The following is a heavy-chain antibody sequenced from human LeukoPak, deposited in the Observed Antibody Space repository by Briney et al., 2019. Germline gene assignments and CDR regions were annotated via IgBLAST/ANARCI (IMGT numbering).Heavy chain of an antibody. V-gene: IGHV4-30-4*08. Sequence: KPSETLSLTCTVSGGSISSGDYYWSWIRQPPGKGLEWVGYIYYSGSTYYNPSLKSRVTISVDTSKNQFSLKLSSVTAADTAVYYCASQAPAASGGPDPWGQGTLVTVSS. D-gene: IGHD2-2*01. CDR1: GGSISSGDYY. CDR3: ASQAPAASGGPDP. J-gene: IGHJ5*02. CDR2: IYYSGST.